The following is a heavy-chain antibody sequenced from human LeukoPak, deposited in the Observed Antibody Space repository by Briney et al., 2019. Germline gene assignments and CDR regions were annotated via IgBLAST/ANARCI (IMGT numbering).Heavy chain of an antibody. CDR2: ISYDGSNI. V-gene: IGHV3-30*04. CDR3: ARGFKAGLFDY. CDR1: GFTFSTYT. D-gene: IGHD3/OR15-3a*01. Sequence: GGSLRLSCAASGFTFSTYTIHWVRQAPGKGLEWVAVISYDGSNIFFADSVKGRFTISRVNSRNTVYLQMNSLRAEDTAVYYCARGFKAGLFDYWGQGTLVTVSS. J-gene: IGHJ4*02.